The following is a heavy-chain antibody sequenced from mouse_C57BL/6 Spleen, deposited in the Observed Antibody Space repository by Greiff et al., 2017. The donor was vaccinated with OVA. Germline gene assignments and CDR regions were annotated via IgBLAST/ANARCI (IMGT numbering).Heavy chain of an antibody. CDR3: ARIYDGYGFDY. CDR1: GFTFSDYG. J-gene: IGHJ2*01. V-gene: IGHV5-17*01. D-gene: IGHD2-3*01. Sequence: DVMLVESGGGLVKPGGSLKLSCAASGFTFSDYGMHWVRQAPEKGLEWVAYISSGSSTIYYADTVKGRFTISRDNAKNTLFLQMTSLRSEDTAMYYCARIYDGYGFDYWGQGTTLTVSS. CDR2: ISSGSSTI.